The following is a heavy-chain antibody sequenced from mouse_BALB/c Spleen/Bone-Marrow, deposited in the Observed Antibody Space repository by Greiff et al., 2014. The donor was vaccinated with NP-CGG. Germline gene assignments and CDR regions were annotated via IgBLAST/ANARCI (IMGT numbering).Heavy chain of an antibody. CDR1: GYTFTSYW. V-gene: IGHV1S81*02. D-gene: IGHD2-2*01. CDR3: ARINGYDY. CDR2: IDPSTGRT. J-gene: IGHJ2*01. Sequence: QVQLKHSGAELVKPGASVKLSCKASGYTFTSYWMHWVKQRPGQGLEWIGEIDPSTGRTDYNKKFKSQATLTVDKSSSTAYMHLSSLTSEDSAVYYCARINGYDYWGQGTTLTVSS.